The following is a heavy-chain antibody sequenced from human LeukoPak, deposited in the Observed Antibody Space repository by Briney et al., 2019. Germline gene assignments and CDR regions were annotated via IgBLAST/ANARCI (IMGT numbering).Heavy chain of an antibody. CDR3: ARGGGGNGDYVSVEECFDY. Sequence: ASVKVSCKASGYTFTGYYMHWVRQAPGQGLEWMGWINPNSGGTNYAQKFQGRVTMTRDTSISTAYMELSRLRSDDTAVYYCARGGGGNGDYVSVEECFDYWGQGTLVTVSS. CDR1: GYTFTGYY. D-gene: IGHD4-17*01. J-gene: IGHJ4*02. V-gene: IGHV1-2*02. CDR2: INPNSGGT.